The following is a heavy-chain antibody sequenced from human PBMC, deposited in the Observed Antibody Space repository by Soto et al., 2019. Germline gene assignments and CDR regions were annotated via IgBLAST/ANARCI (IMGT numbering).Heavy chain of an antibody. V-gene: IGHV4-31*03. Sequence: SETLSLTCTVSADSITTGNYYWTWIRQHPGKGLEWIGYISSGGTTYYNPSLKSRAVISVDTSKNQFSLRLTSVTAADTAVYYCASNYYGSGSSLFDYWGQGTLVTVSS. J-gene: IGHJ4*02. CDR2: ISSGGTT. D-gene: IGHD3-10*01. CDR1: ADSITTGNYY. CDR3: ASNYYGSGSSLFDY.